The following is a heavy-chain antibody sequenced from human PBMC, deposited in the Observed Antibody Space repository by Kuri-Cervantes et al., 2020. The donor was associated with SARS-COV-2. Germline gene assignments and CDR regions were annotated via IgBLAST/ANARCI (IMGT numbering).Heavy chain of an antibody. CDR3: ARFSAAAGQRTFDF. CDR2: INHSGST. J-gene: IGHJ4*02. V-gene: IGHV4-39*07. Sequence: GSLRLSCTVSGGSISSSSYYWGWIRQPPGKGLEWIGEINHSGSTNYNPSLKSRVTISVDTSKNQFSLNLSSVTAADTAVYYCARFSAAAGQRTFDFWGQGTLVTVSS. D-gene: IGHD6-13*01. CDR1: GGSISSSSYY.